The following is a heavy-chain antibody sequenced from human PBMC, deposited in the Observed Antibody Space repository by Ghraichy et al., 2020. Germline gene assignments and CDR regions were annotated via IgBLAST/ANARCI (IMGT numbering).Heavy chain of an antibody. CDR2: INHSGST. D-gene: IGHD3-22*01. CDR1: GGSFSGYY. Sequence: ETLSLTCAVYGGSFSGYYWSWIRQPPGKGLEWIGEINHSGSTNYNPSLKSRVTISVDTSKNQFSLKLSSVTAADTAVYYCARGYDSSGYYYWGQGTLVTVSS. J-gene: IGHJ4*02. V-gene: IGHV4-34*01. CDR3: ARGYDSSGYYY.